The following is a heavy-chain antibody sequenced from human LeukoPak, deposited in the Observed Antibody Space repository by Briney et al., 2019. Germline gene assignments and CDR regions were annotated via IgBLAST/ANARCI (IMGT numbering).Heavy chain of an antibody. J-gene: IGHJ4*02. CDR3: ARARYSSSSSPVDY. D-gene: IGHD6-13*01. CDR2: INHSGST. Sequence: SDTLSLTCAVYGGSFSGYYWSWIRQPPGKGLEWIGEINHSGSTNYNPSLKSRVTISVDTSKNHFSLKLSSVTAADTAVYYCARARYSSSSSPVDYWGQGTLVTVSS. CDR1: GGSFSGYY. V-gene: IGHV4-34*01.